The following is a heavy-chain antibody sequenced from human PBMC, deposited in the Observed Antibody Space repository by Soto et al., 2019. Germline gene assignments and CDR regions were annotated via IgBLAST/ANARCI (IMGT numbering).Heavy chain of an antibody. CDR3: ARHSQSWPRHYYYYGMDV. Sequence: PGESLKISCKGSGYSFTSYWIGWVRQMPGKGLEWMGIIYPGDSDTRYSPYFQGQVTISADKSISTAYLQWSSLKASDTAMYYFARHSQSWPRHYYYYGMDVWGQGTTVTVSS. CDR2: IYPGDSDT. V-gene: IGHV5-51*01. CDR1: GYSFTSYW. D-gene: IGHD6-13*01. J-gene: IGHJ6*02.